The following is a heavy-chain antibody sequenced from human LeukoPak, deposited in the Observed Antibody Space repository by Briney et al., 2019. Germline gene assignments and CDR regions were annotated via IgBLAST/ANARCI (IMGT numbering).Heavy chain of an antibody. Sequence: PSETLSLTCTVSGGSISSYYWSWVRQPPGKGLEWIGYIYHSGSTNYNPSLKSRVTISVDTSKNQFSLNLSSVTAADTAVYYCARHMGASDFNWFDPWGQGILVTVSS. CDR3: ARHMGASDFNWFDP. CDR1: GGSISSYY. V-gene: IGHV4-59*01. J-gene: IGHJ5*02. D-gene: IGHD1-26*01. CDR2: IYHSGST.